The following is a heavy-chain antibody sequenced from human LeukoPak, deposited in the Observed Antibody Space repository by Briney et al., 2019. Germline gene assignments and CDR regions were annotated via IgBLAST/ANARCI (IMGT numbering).Heavy chain of an antibody. D-gene: IGHD2-15*01. CDR2: IIPNSGDT. CDR1: GGTFSSYA. CDR3: AREDSGG. J-gene: IGHJ4*02. V-gene: IGHV1-2*03. Sequence: LVASVKVSCKASGGTFSSYAISWVRQAPGQGLEWMGGIIPNSGDTNYAQKFQGRVTMTRDTSISTAYMELSRLRSDDTAVYYCAREDSGGWGQGTLVTVSS.